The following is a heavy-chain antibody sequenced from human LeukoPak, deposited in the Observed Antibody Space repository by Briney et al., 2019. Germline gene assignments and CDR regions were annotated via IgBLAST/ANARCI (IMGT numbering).Heavy chain of an antibody. V-gene: IGHV1-3*03. J-gene: IGHJ5*02. CDR1: GYSFTSYW. CDR2: INTGNGNT. Sequence: GESLKISCKGSGYSFTSYWIAWVRQAPGQRLEWMGWINTGNGNTKYLQEFQGRVTITRDTSASIAYMELSSLRSEDMAVYYCAREFRYDSSGYSFDPWGQGTLVTVSS. D-gene: IGHD3-22*01. CDR3: AREFRYDSSGYSFDP.